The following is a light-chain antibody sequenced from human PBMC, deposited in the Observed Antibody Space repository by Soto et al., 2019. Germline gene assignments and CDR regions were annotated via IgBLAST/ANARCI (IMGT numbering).Light chain of an antibody. CDR2: EVS. Sequence: QSALTQPASVSGSPGQSITISCTGTSSDVGTYNYVSWYQHHPGKAPKLLIYEVSNRPSGVSNRFSGSKSGNTASLTISGLQAEEEADYYCSSYTSDSTLVFGGGTKVTVL. CDR1: SSDVGTYNY. J-gene: IGLJ2*01. V-gene: IGLV2-14*01. CDR3: SSYTSDSTLV.